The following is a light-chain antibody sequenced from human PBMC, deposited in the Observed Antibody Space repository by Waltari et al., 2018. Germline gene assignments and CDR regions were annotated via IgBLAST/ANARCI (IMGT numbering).Light chain of an antibody. CDR2: EVS. J-gene: IGLJ1*01. CDR1: SSHVGGYNY. V-gene: IGLV2-8*01. Sequence: QSALTQPPSASGSPGQSVTISCTGPSSHVGGYNYVSWYQQHPGKVPKLMIYEVSKRPSGVPDRFSGSKSGNTASLTVSGLQAEDEADYYCASYAGSRYVFGTGTKVTVL. CDR3: ASYAGSRYV.